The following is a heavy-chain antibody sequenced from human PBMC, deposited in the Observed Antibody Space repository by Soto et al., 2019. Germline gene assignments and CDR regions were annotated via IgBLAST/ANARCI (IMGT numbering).Heavy chain of an antibody. V-gene: IGHV2-5*02. CDR3: AHRLGYYGSGSYYHFDY. J-gene: IGHJ4*02. D-gene: IGHD3-10*01. CDR1: GFSLSTSGVG. Sequence: QITLKESGPTLVKPTQTLTLTCTFSGFSLSTSGVGVGWIRQPPGKALEWLALIYWDDDKRYSPALKSRLTITEDTAKNQVVLTMPNMAPVDTATYYCAHRLGYYGSGSYYHFDYWGQGTLVTGSS. CDR2: IYWDDDK.